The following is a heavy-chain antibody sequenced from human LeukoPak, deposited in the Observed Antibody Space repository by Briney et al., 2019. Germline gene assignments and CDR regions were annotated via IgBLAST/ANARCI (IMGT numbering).Heavy chain of an antibody. CDR1: GFTFRRYE. CDR2: IASSGSTI. V-gene: IGHV3-48*03. D-gene: IGHD3-22*01. J-gene: IGHJ4*02. CDR3: ARANYYDISGYDY. Sequence: GGSLRLSCAASGFTFRRYEMNWVRQAPGKGLEWVSYIASSGSTIYYAHAVKGRFTISKDNAKNSLYLQMNSLGAEDTAVYYCARANYYDISGYDYWGQGTLVTVSS.